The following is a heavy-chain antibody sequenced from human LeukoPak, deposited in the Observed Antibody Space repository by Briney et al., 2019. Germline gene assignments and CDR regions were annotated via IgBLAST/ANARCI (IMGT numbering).Heavy chain of an antibody. Sequence: SVKVSCKASGFTFTSSAMQWVRQARGQRLEWIGWIVVGSGNANYAQKFQERVTITRDMSTSTAYMELSRLRSDDTAVYYCARDPDIVVVPAAIGYFDYWGQGTLVTVSS. CDR1: GFTFTSSA. CDR2: IVVGSGNA. CDR3: ARDPDIVVVPAAIGYFDY. V-gene: IGHV1-58*02. D-gene: IGHD2-2*02. J-gene: IGHJ4*02.